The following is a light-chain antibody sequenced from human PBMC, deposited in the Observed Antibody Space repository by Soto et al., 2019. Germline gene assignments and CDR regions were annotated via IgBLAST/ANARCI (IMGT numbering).Light chain of an antibody. V-gene: IGKV3-15*01. J-gene: IGKJ1*01. CDR1: QSVTSN. Sequence: EIVLTQSPATLSVSPGERATLSCRASQSVTSNLAWYQQKPGQAPRLLIYDASTRASGVPARFSGSGSGTEFTLTISSLQPEDFAVYFCQQYNDWPPRETFGQGTKV. CDR3: QQYNDWPPRET. CDR2: DAS.